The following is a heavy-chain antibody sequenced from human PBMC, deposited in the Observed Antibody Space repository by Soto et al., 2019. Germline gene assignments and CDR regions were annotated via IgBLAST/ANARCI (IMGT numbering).Heavy chain of an antibody. CDR2: ISSSSSYI. Sequence: PGGSLRLSCAASGFTFSSYSMNWVRQAPGKGLEWVSSISSSSSYIYYADSVKGRFTTSRDNSKNTLYLQMNSLRAEDTAVYYCAKKIHYYDSSGYPDYWGQGTLVTVSS. D-gene: IGHD3-22*01. V-gene: IGHV3-21*01. J-gene: IGHJ4*02. CDR3: AKKIHYYDSSGYPDY. CDR1: GFTFSSYS.